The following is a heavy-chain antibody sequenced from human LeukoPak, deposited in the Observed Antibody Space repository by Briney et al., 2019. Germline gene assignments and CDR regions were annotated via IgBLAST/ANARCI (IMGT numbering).Heavy chain of an antibody. CDR2: ISSSSSTI. CDR3: ARDDYGDYGLAFDI. J-gene: IGHJ3*02. D-gene: IGHD4-17*01. Sequence: GGSLRLSCAASGFTFSSYSMNWVRQAPGKGLKWVSYISSSSSTIYYADSVKGRFTISRDNAKNSLYLQMNSLRDEDTAVYYCARDDYGDYGLAFDIWAKGQWSPSLQ. V-gene: IGHV3-48*02. CDR1: GFTFSSYS.